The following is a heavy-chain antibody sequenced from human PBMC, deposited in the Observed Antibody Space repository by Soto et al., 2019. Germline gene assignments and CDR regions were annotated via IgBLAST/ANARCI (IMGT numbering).Heavy chain of an antibody. CDR2: IYPGDSDT. CDR3: ARALRFPPYGMDV. D-gene: IGHD3-3*01. CDR1: GYSFTSYW. V-gene: IGHV5-51*01. Sequence: GESLKISCKGSGYSFTSYWISWVRQMPGKGLEWMGRIYPGDSDTRYSPSFQGQVTISADKSISTAYLQWSSLKASDTAMYYCARALRFPPYGMDVWGQGTTVTVSS. J-gene: IGHJ6*02.